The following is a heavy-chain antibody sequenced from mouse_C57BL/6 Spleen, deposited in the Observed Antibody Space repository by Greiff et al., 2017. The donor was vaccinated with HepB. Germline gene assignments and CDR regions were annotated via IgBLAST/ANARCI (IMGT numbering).Heavy chain of an antibody. Sequence: VQLKQSGAELVRPGTSVKVSCKASGYAFTNYLIEWVKQRPGQGLEWIGVINPGSGGTNYNEKFKGKATLTADKSSSTAYMQLSSLTSEDSAVYFCARWGDGYGAYWGQGTLVTVSA. CDR3: ARWGDGYGAY. CDR1: GYAFTNYL. V-gene: IGHV1-54*01. D-gene: IGHD2-2*01. CDR2: INPGSGGT. J-gene: IGHJ3*01.